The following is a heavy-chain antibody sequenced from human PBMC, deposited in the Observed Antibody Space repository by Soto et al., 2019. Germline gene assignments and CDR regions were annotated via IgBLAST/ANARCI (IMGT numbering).Heavy chain of an antibody. CDR3: ARRAARDAYKSKLEIDY. J-gene: IGHJ4*02. Sequence: EVQLVQSGAEVKKPGESLKISCKGSGYSFTSYWIGWVRQMPGKGLEWMAIIYPGDSGTRYSPSFQGQVTISADKSISTAYLQWSSLKASDTAMYYCARRAARDAYKSKLEIDYWGQGTLVTVSS. V-gene: IGHV5-51*01. CDR2: IYPGDSGT. CDR1: GYSFTSYW. D-gene: IGHD6-25*01.